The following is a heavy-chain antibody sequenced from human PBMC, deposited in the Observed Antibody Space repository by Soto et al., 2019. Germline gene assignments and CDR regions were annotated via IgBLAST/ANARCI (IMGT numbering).Heavy chain of an antibody. V-gene: IGHV3-30*14. CDR2: ISYDGSNK. D-gene: IGHD2-8*02. CDR1: GFTFSSYA. CDR3: ARDRRGVQVYYFDY. Sequence: QVQLVESGGGVVQPGRSLRLSCAASGFTFSSYAMHWVRQAPGKGLEWVAVISYDGSNKYYADSVKGRFTISRDNSKNTLYLQINSLRAEDTAVYYCARDRRGVQVYYFDYWGQGTLVTVSS. J-gene: IGHJ4*02.